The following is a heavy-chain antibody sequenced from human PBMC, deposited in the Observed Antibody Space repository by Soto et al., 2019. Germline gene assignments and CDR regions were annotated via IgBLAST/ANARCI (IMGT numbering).Heavy chain of an antibody. V-gene: IGHV1-3*01. CDR2: INAGSGNT. CDR3: ARDTETLGPRANDALDI. Sequence: ASVKVSCKATGYTFSAYTMNWVRQAPGQSLEWMGWINAGSGNTKYSQNFQGRVSITRDTSASTVYMELTGLTSEDTAVYYCARDTETLGPRANDALDIWGQGKTVNVS. CDR1: GYTFSAYT. D-gene: IGHD3-3*02. J-gene: IGHJ3*02.